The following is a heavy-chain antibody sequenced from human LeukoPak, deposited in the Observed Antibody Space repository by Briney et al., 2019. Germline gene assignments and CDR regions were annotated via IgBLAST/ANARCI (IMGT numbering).Heavy chain of an antibody. Sequence: ASVNVSCTASGYTFTSYDINWVRQATGQGLEWMGWMNPNSGNTGYAQKFQGRVTMTRNTSISTAYMELSSLRSEDTAVYYCARGSSGWGGVFDYWGQGTLVTVSS. J-gene: IGHJ4*02. D-gene: IGHD6-19*01. V-gene: IGHV1-8*01. CDR1: GYTFTSYD. CDR3: ARGSSGWGGVFDY. CDR2: MNPNSGNT.